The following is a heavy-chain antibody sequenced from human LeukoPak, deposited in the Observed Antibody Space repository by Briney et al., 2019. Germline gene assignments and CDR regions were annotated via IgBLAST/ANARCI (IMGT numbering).Heavy chain of an antibody. V-gene: IGHV3-33*06. CDR2: IWYDGSNK. CDR1: GFTFSSYG. J-gene: IGHJ6*02. D-gene: IGHD2-2*02. CDR3: AKSERYCSSTSCYMKNYYGMDV. Sequence: GRSLRLSCAASGFTFSSYGMHWVRQAPGKGLEWVAVIWYDGSNKYYADSVKGRFTISRDNSKNTLYLQMNSLRAEDTAVYYCAKSERYCSSTSCYMKNYYGMDVWGQGTTVTVSS.